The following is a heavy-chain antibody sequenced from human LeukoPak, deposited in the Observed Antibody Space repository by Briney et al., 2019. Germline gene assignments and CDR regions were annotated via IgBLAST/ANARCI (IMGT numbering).Heavy chain of an antibody. J-gene: IGHJ4*02. D-gene: IGHD3-22*01. CDR3: ARQYYYDSSGYYGPDY. CDR2: ISGSGGST. CDR1: GFTFSSYA. V-gene: IGHV3-23*01. Sequence: GGSLRLPCAASGFTFSSYAMSWVRQAPGKGLEWVSAISGSGGSTYYADSVKGRFTISRDNSKNTLYLQMNSLRAEDTAVYYCARQYYYDSSGYYGPDYWGQGTLVTVSS.